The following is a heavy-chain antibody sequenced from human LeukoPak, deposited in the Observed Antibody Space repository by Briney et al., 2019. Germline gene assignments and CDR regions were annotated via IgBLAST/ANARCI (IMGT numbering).Heavy chain of an antibody. J-gene: IGHJ6*03. CDR2: INPNSGGT. Sequence: ASVKVSCKASGYTFTGYYMHWVRQAPGQGLEWMGWINPNSGGTNYAQKFQGRVTMTRDTSISTAYMELSRLRSDDTAVYYCARSFDGTKGDYYYYLDVWGKGTTVTISS. CDR1: GYTFTGYY. CDR3: ARSFDGTKGDYYYYLDV. V-gene: IGHV1-2*02. D-gene: IGHD1/OR15-1a*01.